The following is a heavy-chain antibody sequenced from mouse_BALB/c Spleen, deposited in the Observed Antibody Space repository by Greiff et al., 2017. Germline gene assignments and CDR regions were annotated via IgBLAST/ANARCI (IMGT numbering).Heavy chain of an antibody. CDR3: AYDYLAY. Sequence: VQLKESGPGLVKPSQSLSLTCTVTGYSITSDYAWNWIRQFPGNKLEWMGYISYSGSTSYNPSLKSRISITRDTSKNQFFLQLNSVTTEDTATYYCAYDYLAYWGQGTLVTVSA. CDR2: ISYSGST. V-gene: IGHV3-2*02. J-gene: IGHJ3*01. CDR1: GYSITSDYA. D-gene: IGHD2-4*01.